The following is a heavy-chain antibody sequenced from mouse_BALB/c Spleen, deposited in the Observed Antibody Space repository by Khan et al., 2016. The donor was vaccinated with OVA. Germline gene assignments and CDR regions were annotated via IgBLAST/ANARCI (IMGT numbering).Heavy chain of an antibody. Sequence: EVQLQESGPGLVKPSQSLSLTCTVTGYSITSDYAWNWIRQFPGNKLEWMGYISYSGNTKYNPSLKSRISVTRDTSKNQFFLQLNSVTTEDTAIYDCARMSGGDFDFWGQGTTLTVSS. CDR3: ARMSGGDFDF. V-gene: IGHV3-2*02. CDR1: GYSITSDYA. CDR2: ISYSGNT. D-gene: IGHD4-1*01. J-gene: IGHJ2*01.